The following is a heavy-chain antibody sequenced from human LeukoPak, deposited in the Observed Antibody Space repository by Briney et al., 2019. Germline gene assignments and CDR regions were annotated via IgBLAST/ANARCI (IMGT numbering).Heavy chain of an antibody. CDR1: GYTFTSYG. V-gene: IGHV1-18*01. J-gene: IGHJ4*02. CDR2: ISAYNGNT. Sequence: GASVKVSCKASGYTFTSYGISWVRQAPGQGLEWMGWISAYNGNTNYAQKLQGRVTMTTDTSTSTAYMELRSLRSDDTAVYYCARVYDSSGYLIDFDYWGQGTLVTVSS. CDR3: ARVYDSSGYLIDFDY. D-gene: IGHD3-22*01.